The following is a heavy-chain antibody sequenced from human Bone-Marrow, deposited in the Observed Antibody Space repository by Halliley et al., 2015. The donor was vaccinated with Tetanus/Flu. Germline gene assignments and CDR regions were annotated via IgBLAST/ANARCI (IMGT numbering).Heavy chain of an antibody. CDR3: ARDFGTDSTGYYGMDV. Sequence: SIFFSGGGTYYADSVKGRFTISRDNSKNPLYLQMDSLRAEDSAVYYCARDFGTDSTGYYGMDVWGQGTTVTVSS. J-gene: IGHJ6*02. D-gene: IGHD3-22*01. CDR2: FFSGGGT. V-gene: IGHV3-53*01.